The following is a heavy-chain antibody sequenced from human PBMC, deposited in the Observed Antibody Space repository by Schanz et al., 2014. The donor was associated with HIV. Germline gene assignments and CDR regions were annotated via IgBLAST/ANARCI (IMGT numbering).Heavy chain of an antibody. D-gene: IGHD3-3*01. Sequence: VQLLQSGGGVVRPGKSLRLSCEASGFTFSNYGMHWVRQAPGKGLEWVAVIWFDGRNKYYGDSVKGRFMISRDNSNNTLYLQMNSLRAEDTAVYFCTRGRFLERGGMDVWGQGTAVTVSS. J-gene: IGHJ6*02. V-gene: IGHV3-33*08. CDR3: TRGRFLERGGMDV. CDR2: IWFDGRNK. CDR1: GFTFSNYG.